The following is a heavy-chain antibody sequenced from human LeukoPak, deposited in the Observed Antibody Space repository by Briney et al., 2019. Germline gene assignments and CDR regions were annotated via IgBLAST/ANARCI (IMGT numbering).Heavy chain of an antibody. D-gene: IGHD3-3*01. J-gene: IGHJ5*02. CDR1: GDSINSGDYF. CDR2: VYQSART. Sequence: PSETLSLTCTVSGDSINSGDYFWTWFRQPPGKGLEWIGFVYQSARTSYNPSLKSRVTISVDTSKNQFSLKLSSVTAADTAVYYCARGGFYDFWSGYGGWFDPWGQGTLVTVSS. CDR3: ARGGFYDFWSGYGGWFDP. V-gene: IGHV4-30-2*01.